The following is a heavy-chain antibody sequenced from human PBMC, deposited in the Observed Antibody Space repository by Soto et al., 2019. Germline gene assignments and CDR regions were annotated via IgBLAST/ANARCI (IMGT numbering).Heavy chain of an antibody. D-gene: IGHD3-10*01. CDR3: ARLAGKLYMVRGVRDYFDY. CDR1: GGSISSSSYY. J-gene: IGHJ4*02. Sequence: QLQLQESGPGLVKPSETLSLTCTVSGGSISSSSYYWGWIRQPPGKGLEWIGSIYYSGSTYYDPSLKSRVTISVDTSKNQFSLKLSSVTAADTAVYYCARLAGKLYMVRGVRDYFDYWGQGTLVTVSS. CDR2: IYYSGST. V-gene: IGHV4-39*01.